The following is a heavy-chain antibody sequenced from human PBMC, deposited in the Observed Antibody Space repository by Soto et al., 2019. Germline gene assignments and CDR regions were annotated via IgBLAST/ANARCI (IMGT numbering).Heavy chain of an antibody. Sequence: QLQLQESGSGLVKPSQTLSLTCAVSGGSISSGGYSWSWIRQPPGKGLEWIGYIYHSGSTYYNPSLKSRVTRSVDRAKNQFSRKLSAVTAADTAVYYCARATAIGYYFDYGGQGTLVTVSS. J-gene: IGHJ4*02. D-gene: IGHD2-21*02. CDR1: GGSISSGGYS. CDR3: ARATAIGYYFDY. CDR2: IYHSGST. V-gene: IGHV4-30-2*01.